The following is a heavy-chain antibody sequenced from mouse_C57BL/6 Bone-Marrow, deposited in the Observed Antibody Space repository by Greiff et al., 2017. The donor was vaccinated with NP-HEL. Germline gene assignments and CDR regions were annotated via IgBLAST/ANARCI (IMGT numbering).Heavy chain of an antibody. Sequence: EVKLVESGGDLVKPGGSLKLSCAASGFTFSSYGMSWVRQTPDKRLEWVATISSGGSYTYYPDSVKGRFTISRDNAKNTLYLQMSSLKSEDTAMYYCARRDKGYWGQGTTPTVSS. V-gene: IGHV5-6*01. CDR3: ARRDKGY. CDR2: ISSGGSYT. CDR1: GFTFSSYG. J-gene: IGHJ2*01.